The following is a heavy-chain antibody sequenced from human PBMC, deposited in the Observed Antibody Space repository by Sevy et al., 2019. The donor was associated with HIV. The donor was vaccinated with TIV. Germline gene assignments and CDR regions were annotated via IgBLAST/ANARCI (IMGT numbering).Heavy chain of an antibody. CDR2: IYHSASI. Sequence: SETLSLTCTVSGGAITSGDYYWNWIRQPPGKGLEWIGYIYHSASIFYNPSLQSRAIISQDTSKNQFSLKLSSVTAADTAVYFCARERKYTYLFMDIWGQGTPVTVSS. CDR1: GGAITSGDYY. J-gene: IGHJ4*02. CDR3: ARERKYTYLFMDI. D-gene: IGHD5-18*01. V-gene: IGHV4-30-4*01.